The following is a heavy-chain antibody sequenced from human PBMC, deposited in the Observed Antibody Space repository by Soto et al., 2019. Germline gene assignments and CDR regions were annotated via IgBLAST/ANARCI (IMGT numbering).Heavy chain of an antibody. CDR3: ASDIAAAGNTPGSDI. Sequence: SVQVCCKASRGTFLSYASSWVRQAPGQGLEWMGGIIPIFGTANYAQKFQGRVTITADESTSTAYMELSSLRSEDTAVYYCASDIAAAGNTPGSDIWGQRTVVGVSS. CDR2: IIPIFGTA. V-gene: IGHV1-69*13. D-gene: IGHD6-13*01. J-gene: IGHJ3*02. CDR1: RGTFLSYA.